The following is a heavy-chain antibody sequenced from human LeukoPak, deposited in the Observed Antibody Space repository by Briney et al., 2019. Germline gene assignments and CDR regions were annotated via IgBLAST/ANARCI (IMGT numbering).Heavy chain of an antibody. V-gene: IGHV3-53*01. CDR2: IYSGGST. CDR1: GFTVSSNY. CDR3: SIGAAIDY. D-gene: IGHD6-13*01. Sequence: PGGSLRLSCAASGFTVSSNYMSWVRQAPGRGLEWVSVIYSGGSTYYADSVKGRFTISRDNAKNSLYLQMNSLKTEDTAVYYCSIGAAIDYWGQGTLVTVSS. J-gene: IGHJ4*02.